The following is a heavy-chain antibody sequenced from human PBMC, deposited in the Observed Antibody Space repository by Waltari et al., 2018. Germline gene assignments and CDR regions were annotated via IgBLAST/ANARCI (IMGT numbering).Heavy chain of an antibody. CDR3: ARGVGNY. V-gene: IGHV3-7*04. CDR1: GFTFGSYW. CDR2: IKQDGSEK. D-gene: IGHD1-1*01. Sequence: EVQLVESGGGLVQPGGSLRLSCAASGFTFGSYWMSWVRQAPGKGLEWVANIKQDGSEKYYVDSVKGRFTISRDNAKNSLYLQMNSLRAEDTAVYYCARGVGNYWGQGTLVTVSS. J-gene: IGHJ4*02.